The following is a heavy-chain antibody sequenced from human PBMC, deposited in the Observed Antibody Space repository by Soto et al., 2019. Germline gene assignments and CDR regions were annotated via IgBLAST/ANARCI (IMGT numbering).Heavy chain of an antibody. CDR1: GVSFNNNG. CDR3: ARVPYYGSGGYSPYGIDV. Sequence: QVQLVQSGAEVKKPGSSVKVSCKTSGVSFNNNGIGWVRQAPGHGLEWMGGVSPPFRTSHYARKLQGRISITADASTGTVNMELSSLTSEDTAHYYCARVPYYGSGGYSPYGIDVWGQGTTVTVSS. D-gene: IGHD3-10*01. V-gene: IGHV1-69*01. CDR2: VSPPFRTS. J-gene: IGHJ6*02.